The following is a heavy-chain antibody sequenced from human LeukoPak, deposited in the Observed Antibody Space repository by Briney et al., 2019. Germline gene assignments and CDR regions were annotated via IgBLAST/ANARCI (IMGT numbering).Heavy chain of an antibody. CDR2: ISSSSRTK. D-gene: IGHD3-10*01. CDR3: ARDKGGSGSYYKLYYYYYYIDV. Sequence: GGSLRLSWAASGFTFGSKSRNWVGQVPGKGLGWGSYISSSSRTKYEADQVKGRFTISRDNAKNSLYLQMNSLRAEDTAVYYCARDKGGSGSYYKLYYYYYYIDVWGKGTMVTISS. V-gene: IGHV3-48*01. CDR1: GFTFGSKS. J-gene: IGHJ6*03.